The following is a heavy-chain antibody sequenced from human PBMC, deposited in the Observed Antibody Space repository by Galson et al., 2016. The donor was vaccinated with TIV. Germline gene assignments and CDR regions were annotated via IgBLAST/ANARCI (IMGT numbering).Heavy chain of an antibody. CDR1: GASISGYS. CDR3: ATRGGGGTLGAPGYVDH. J-gene: IGHJ4*02. Sequence: SETLSLTCSVSGASISGYSWTWIRQSPGKGLEWIGPVYATGRTSYSPSLRSRVAMLVDTSKNHFSLNLFSVTAADTAIYFCATRGGGGTLGAPGYVDHWGQGTLVTVSS. CDR2: VYATGRT. V-gene: IGHV4-4*09. D-gene: IGHD3-16*01.